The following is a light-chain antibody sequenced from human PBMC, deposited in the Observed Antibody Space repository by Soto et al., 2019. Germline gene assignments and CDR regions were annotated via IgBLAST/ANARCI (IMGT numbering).Light chain of an antibody. V-gene: IGLV2-23*01. CDR1: SSDVGSYNL. CDR2: EGT. J-gene: IGLJ1*01. Sequence: QSALTQPASVSGSPGQSITISCTGTSSDVGSYNLVSWFQQLPGKVPKLIIYEGTKRPSGVSDRFSGSKSGYMASLTISGLQAEDAADYYCFSYAGNSVYVFGTGTKVTVL. CDR3: FSYAGNSVYV.